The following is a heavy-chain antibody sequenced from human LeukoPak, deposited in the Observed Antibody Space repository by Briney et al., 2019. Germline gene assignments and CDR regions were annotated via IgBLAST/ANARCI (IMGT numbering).Heavy chain of an antibody. CDR1: GGSISSGGYS. CDR3: ARVVAAAGNNWFDP. D-gene: IGHD6-13*01. Sequence: SETLSLTCAVSGGSISSGGYSWSWIRQTPGKGLEWIAYIHDSGSTYNNPSLKSRISISIDTSKNQFSLKLNSVTAADTAVYYCARVVAAAGNNWFDPWGQGTLVTVSS. V-gene: IGHV4-30-4*07. J-gene: IGHJ5*02. CDR2: IHDSGST.